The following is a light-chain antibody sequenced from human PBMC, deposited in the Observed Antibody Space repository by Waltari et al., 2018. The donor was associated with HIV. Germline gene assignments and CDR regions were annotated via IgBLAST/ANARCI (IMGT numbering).Light chain of an antibody. CDR1: LNIDNN. CDR2: GAS. J-gene: IGKJ1*01. CDR3: QQYDNWPWT. V-gene: IGKV3-15*01. Sequence: DIVMTQSPATLSVSPGERATLSCRASLNIDNNLAWYQPKPGQAPRLLIYGASTRATGIPARFSGSGSGTDLTLSISSLQSEDFAVYYCQQYDNWPWTFGQGTRVDLK.